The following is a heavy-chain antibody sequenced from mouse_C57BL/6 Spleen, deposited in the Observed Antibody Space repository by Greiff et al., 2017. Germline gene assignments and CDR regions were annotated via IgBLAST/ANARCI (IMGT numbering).Heavy chain of an antibody. J-gene: IGHJ2*01. CDR2: IHPNRGST. D-gene: IGHD1-1*01. V-gene: IGHV1-64*01. CDR1: GYTFTSYW. CDR3: AHYGSSFFDY. Sequence: QVQLQQPGAELVKPGASVKLSCKASGYTFTSYWMHWVKQRPGQGLEWIGMIHPNRGSTNYNEKFKSKATLTVDKSSSTAYMQLSSLTSEDSAVYYCAHYGSSFFDYWGQGTTLTVSS.